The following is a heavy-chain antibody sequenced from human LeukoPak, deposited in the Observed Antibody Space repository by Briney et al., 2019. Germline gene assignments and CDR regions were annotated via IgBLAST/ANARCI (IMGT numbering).Heavy chain of an antibody. Sequence: GGSLRLSCAASGFTFSSFWMHWVRHAPGKGLVWVSRIKSDGSSTSYADSVKGRFTMSRDNAKNTLYLQMNSLRAEDTAVYYCARELDYGGDSNFEYWGQGALVTVSS. V-gene: IGHV3-74*01. D-gene: IGHD4-23*01. CDR3: ARELDYGGDSNFEY. J-gene: IGHJ4*02. CDR2: IKSDGSST. CDR1: GFTFSSFW.